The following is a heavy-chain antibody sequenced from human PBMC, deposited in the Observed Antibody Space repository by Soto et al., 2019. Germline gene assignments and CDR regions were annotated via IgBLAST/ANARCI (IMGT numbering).Heavy chain of an antibody. D-gene: IGHD2-21*02. CDR3: ATERVVVTAIRYFDY. CDR1: GGSISSGDYY. Sequence: QVQLQESGPGLVKPSQTLPLTCTVSGGSISSGDYYWSWIRQPPGKGLEWIGYIYYSGSTYYNPSLKSRVTISVDTSKNQFSLKLSSVTAADTAVYYCATERVVVTAIRYFDYWGQGTLVTVSS. CDR2: IYYSGST. V-gene: IGHV4-30-4*01. J-gene: IGHJ4*02.